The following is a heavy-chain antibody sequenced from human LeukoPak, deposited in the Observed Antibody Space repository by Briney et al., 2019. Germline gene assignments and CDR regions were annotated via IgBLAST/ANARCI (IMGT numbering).Heavy chain of an antibody. V-gene: IGHV1-18*01. CDR1: GYTFTTYG. J-gene: IGHJ4*02. Sequence: RASVKVSCKASGYTFTTYGINWVRQAPGQGLEWMGWISVYNDNTYYTQKLQGRVTMTTDTSTSTAYMELGSLISDDTAVYYCARDQEGFDYWGQGTLVTVSS. CDR2: ISVYNDNT. CDR3: ARDQEGFDY.